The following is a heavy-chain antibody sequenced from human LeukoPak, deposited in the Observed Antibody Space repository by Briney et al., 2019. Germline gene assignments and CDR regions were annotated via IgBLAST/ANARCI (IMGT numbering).Heavy chain of an antibody. D-gene: IGHD3-16*02. J-gene: IGHJ5*02. CDR2: INPNSGGT. CDR1: GYTFTGYY. CDR3: ATDLVEDWFDP. Sequence: ASVKVSCKASGYTFTGYYVHWVRQAPGQGLEWMGWINPNSGGTNYAQKFQGRVTMTRDTSISTAYMELSSLRSEDTAVYYCATDLVEDWFDPWGQGTLVTVSS. V-gene: IGHV1-2*02.